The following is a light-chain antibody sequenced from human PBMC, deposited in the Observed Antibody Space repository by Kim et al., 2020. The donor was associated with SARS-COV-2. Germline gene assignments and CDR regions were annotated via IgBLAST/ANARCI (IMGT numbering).Light chain of an antibody. V-gene: IGLV3-1*01. CDR1: KLGDKY. J-gene: IGLJ2*01. Sequence: SYELTQPPSVSVSPGQTASITCSGDKLGDKYACWYQQKPGQSPVLVIYQDRKQPSGIPERFSGSNSGNTATLTISGTQAMDEADYYCRAWDSSTAVFGGGTQLTVL. CDR2: QDR. CDR3: RAWDSSTAV.